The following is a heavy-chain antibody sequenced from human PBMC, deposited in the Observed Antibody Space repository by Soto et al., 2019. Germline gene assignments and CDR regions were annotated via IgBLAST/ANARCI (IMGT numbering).Heavy chain of an antibody. V-gene: IGHV4-59*01. CDR1: GGPIRSYY. CDR3: AREGFSGYEALDY. J-gene: IGHJ4*02. CDR2: IAYTGIT. D-gene: IGHD5-12*01. Sequence: QVQLQESGPGLLKPSETLSLTCSVSGGPIRSYYLSWVRQAPGKGLEWIAYIAYTGITGYNPSLRSRVTISGDTSQNLFSIKMTSVTAADTAVYYCAREGFSGYEALDYWGQGILVTVSS.